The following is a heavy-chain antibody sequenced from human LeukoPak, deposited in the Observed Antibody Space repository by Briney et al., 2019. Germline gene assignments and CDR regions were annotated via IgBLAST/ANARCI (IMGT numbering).Heavy chain of an antibody. CDR1: SGSISSYY. J-gene: IGHJ4*02. CDR2: IYYSGST. Sequence: PSETLSLTCTVSSGSISSYYWSWIRQPPGRGLEWIGYIYYSGSTNYNPSLKSRVTISVDTSKNQFSLKLSPVTAADTAVYYCARSTDFWSCYYTTDFDYWGQGTLVTVSS. D-gene: IGHD3-3*01. CDR3: ARSTDFWSCYYTTDFDY. V-gene: IGHV4-59*01.